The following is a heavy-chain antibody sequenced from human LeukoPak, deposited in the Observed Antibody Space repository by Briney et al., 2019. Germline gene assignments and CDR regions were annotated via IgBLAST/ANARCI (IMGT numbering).Heavy chain of an antibody. D-gene: IGHD6-6*01. V-gene: IGHV4-34*01. CDR2: INHSGST. J-gene: IGHJ4*02. CDR1: GGSFSGYY. Sequence: SETLSLTCAVYGGSFSGYYWSWIRQPPGKGLEWIGEINHSGSTNYNPSLKSRVTISVDTSKKQFSLKPSSVTAADTAVYYCAGLGAARLDYWGQGMLVTVSS. CDR3: AGLGAARLDY.